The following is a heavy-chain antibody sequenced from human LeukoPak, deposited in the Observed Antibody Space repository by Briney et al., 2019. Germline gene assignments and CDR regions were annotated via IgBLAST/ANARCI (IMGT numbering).Heavy chain of an antibody. Sequence: ASVKVSCKASGYTFTGSYIYWVRQAPGQGLEWMGWINPNSGDTNYVQRFQGRVTMTRDTSINTAYMELSRLRSDDTATYYCARARALDYWGQGTLVTVSS. CDR3: ARARALDY. J-gene: IGHJ4*02. V-gene: IGHV1-2*02. CDR2: INPNSGDT. CDR1: GYTFTGSY.